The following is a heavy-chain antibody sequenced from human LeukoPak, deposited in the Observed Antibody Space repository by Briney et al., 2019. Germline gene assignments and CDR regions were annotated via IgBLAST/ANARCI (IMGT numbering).Heavy chain of an antibody. Sequence: GESLKISCKGSGYSFTSYWIAWVRQMPGKGLEWMGIINPGNSETIYSPAFQGQVTISVDKSITTAYLQWSTLKASNSAIYYCARHLRVSDGMDVWGQGTTVIVSS. J-gene: IGHJ6*02. CDR3: ARHLRVSDGMDV. CDR2: INPGNSET. CDR1: GYSFTSYW. V-gene: IGHV5-51*01.